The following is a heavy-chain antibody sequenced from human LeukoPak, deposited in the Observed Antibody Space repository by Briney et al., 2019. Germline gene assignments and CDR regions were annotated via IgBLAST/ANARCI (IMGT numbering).Heavy chain of an antibody. D-gene: IGHD3-3*01. J-gene: IGHJ4*02. V-gene: IGHV3-21*01. CDR3: ARIYYDFWSGSD. CDR2: ISSSSSYI. CDR1: GFTFSNYG. Sequence: GGSLRLSCAASGFTFSNYGMHWVRQAPGKGLEWVSSISSSSSYIYYADSVKGRFTISRDNAKNSLYLQMNSLRAEDTAVYYCARIYYDFWSGSDWGQGTLVTVSS.